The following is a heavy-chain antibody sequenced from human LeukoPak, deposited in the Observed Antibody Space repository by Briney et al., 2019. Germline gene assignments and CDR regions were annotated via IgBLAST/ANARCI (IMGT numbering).Heavy chain of an antibody. CDR2: IYSSGST. V-gene: IGHV4-39*07. CDR1: GGSISSSYYY. D-gene: IGHD3-22*01. J-gene: IGHJ3*02. Sequence: TSETLSLTCTVSGGSISSSYYYWGWIRQPPGKGLEWIGSIYSSGSTYYNPSLKSRVTISVDTSKNQFSLKLSSVTAADTAVYYCARGRARITMIVVVEEDAFDIWGQGTMVTVSS. CDR3: ARGRARITMIVVVEEDAFDI.